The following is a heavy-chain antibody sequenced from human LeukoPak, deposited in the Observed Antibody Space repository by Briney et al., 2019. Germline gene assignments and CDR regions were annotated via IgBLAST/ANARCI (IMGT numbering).Heavy chain of an antibody. D-gene: IGHD3-10*01. CDR3: ARFSGSSRSFDY. CDR2: INPSGGST. J-gene: IGHJ4*02. Sequence: ASVKVSCKASGYTFTDYSMHWVRQAPGRGLEWMGIINPSGGSTNYAQKFQGRVAMTRDTSTSTVYMELSSLRSEDTAMYYCARFSGSSRSFDYWGQGTLATVSS. CDR1: GYTFTDYS. V-gene: IGHV1-46*01.